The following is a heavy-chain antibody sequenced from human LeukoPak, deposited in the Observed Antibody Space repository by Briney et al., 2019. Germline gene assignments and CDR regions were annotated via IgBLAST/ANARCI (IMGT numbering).Heavy chain of an antibody. Sequence: SETLSLTCTVSGGSISSSSYYWGWIRQPPGKGLEWIGSIYYSGSTYYNPSLKSRVTISVDTSKNQFSLKLSSVTAADTAVYYCASIVGSSWYGNWFDPWGQGTLVTVSS. CDR2: IYYSGST. CDR3: ASIVGSSWYGNWFDP. V-gene: IGHV4-39*07. CDR1: GGSISSSSYY. J-gene: IGHJ5*02. D-gene: IGHD6-13*01.